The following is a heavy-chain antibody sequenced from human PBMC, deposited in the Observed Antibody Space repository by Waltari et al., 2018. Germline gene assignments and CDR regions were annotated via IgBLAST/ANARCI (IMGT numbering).Heavy chain of an antibody. J-gene: IGHJ4*02. V-gene: IGHV1-69*01. Sequence: QVQLVQSGAEVKKPGSSVKVSCKASGGTFSSYAISWVRQAPGQGLEWMGWIIPIFGTANYAQKFQGRVTITADESTSTAYMELSSLRSEDTAVYYCARGGPTYYDYVWGSKYYFDYWGQGTLVTVSS. CDR2: IIPIFGTA. CDR3: ARGGPTYYDYVWGSKYYFDY. D-gene: IGHD3-16*01. CDR1: GGTFSSYA.